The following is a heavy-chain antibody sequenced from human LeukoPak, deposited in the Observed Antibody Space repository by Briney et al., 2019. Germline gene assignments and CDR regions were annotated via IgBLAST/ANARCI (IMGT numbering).Heavy chain of an antibody. CDR1: GFTFSSYE. J-gene: IGHJ4*02. CDR2: ISSSGSPI. CDR3: ARGGSSRPLAH. Sequence: GGSLGLPRAASGFTFSSYEMNWARQAPGKGLEWVSYISSSGSPIYYADSVKGRFSISRDTAKNSLYLQMNSLRAEDTAVYYCARGGSSRPLAHWGQGTLVTVSS. D-gene: IGHD1-1*01. V-gene: IGHV3-48*03.